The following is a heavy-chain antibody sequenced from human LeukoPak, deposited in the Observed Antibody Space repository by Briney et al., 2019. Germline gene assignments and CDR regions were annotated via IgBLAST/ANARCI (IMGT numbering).Heavy chain of an antibody. CDR3: VRNHQAHWGSYWYFDL. D-gene: IGHD7-27*01. Sequence: SETLSLTCTVSGGSISSSSYYWGWIRQPPGKGLEWIGTFYYSGSTYYNPSLKSRVTISVDTSKNQFPLKLSSVTAADTAVYYCVRNHQAHWGSYWYFDLWGRGTLVSVSS. CDR1: GGSISSSSYY. J-gene: IGHJ2*01. V-gene: IGHV4-39*01. CDR2: FYYSGST.